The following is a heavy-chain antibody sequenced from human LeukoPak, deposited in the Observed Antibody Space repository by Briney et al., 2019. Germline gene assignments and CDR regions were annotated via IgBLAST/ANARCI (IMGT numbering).Heavy chain of an antibody. CDR1: GGSISSYY. CDR2: IYYSGST. Sequence: SETLSITCTVSGGSISSYYWSWIRQPPGKGLEWIGYIYYSGSTNYNPSLKSRVTISVDTSKNQFSLKLSSVTAADTAVYYCARDFPTLNWFDPWGQGTLVTVSS. J-gene: IGHJ5*02. CDR3: ARDFPTLNWFDP. V-gene: IGHV4-59*12.